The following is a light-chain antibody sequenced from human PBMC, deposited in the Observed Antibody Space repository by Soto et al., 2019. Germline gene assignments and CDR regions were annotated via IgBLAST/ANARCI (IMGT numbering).Light chain of an antibody. Sequence: QLVLTQPPSVSGAPGQRVTISCTGSSSNIGAGYPVHWYQQVPGTAPKLLIYGNNNRPSGVPDRFSGSKSDTSASLAITGLQAEDEADYYCQSYDNSLSGVIFGGGTKLTVL. CDR3: QSYDNSLSGVI. CDR1: SSNIGAGYP. CDR2: GNN. J-gene: IGLJ2*01. V-gene: IGLV1-40*01.